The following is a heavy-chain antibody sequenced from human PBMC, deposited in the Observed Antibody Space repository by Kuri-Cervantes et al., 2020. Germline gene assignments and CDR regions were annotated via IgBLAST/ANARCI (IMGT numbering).Heavy chain of an antibody. CDR2: ITDSGDHT. J-gene: IGHJ4*02. Sequence: GSLRLSCSASGFTFSSYAMSWVRQAPGKELEWVSAITDSGDHTFHADSVRGRFTISRDNSRNTLYLQMNSLRGEDTAVYYCAKGSRTSRPYFFDYWGQGTLVTVSS. CDR3: AKGSRTSRPYFFDY. D-gene: IGHD1-26*01. V-gene: IGHV3-23*01. CDR1: GFTFSSYA.